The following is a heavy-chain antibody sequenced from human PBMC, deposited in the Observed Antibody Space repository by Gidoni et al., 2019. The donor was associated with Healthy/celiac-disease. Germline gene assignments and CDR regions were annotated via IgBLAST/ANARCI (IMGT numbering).Heavy chain of an antibody. D-gene: IGHD3-16*01. Sequence: EVQLVESGGGLVQPGRSLRLSCAASGFPFDDYAMHWVRQAPGKGREWVSGISWNSGSIGYADSVKGRFTITRDNAKNSLYLQMNRLRAEDTALYYCAKDFSPLGGGFDYWGQGTLVTVSS. CDR3: AKDFSPLGGGFDY. V-gene: IGHV3-9*01. J-gene: IGHJ4*02. CDR1: GFPFDDYA. CDR2: ISWNSGSI.